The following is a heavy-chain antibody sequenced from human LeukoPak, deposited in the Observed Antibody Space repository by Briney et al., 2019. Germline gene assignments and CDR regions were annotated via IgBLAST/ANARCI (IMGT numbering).Heavy chain of an antibody. J-gene: IGHJ3*02. D-gene: IGHD7-27*01. CDR3: AGSWATDAFDI. V-gene: IGHV3-53*04. Sequence: GGSLRLSCAASGFTVSSNYLSWVRQAPGKGLEWVSVIYSGGSTYYADSVKGRFTISRHNSKNTLYLQMNSLRAEDTAVYYYAGSWATDAFDIWGQGTMVTVSS. CDR2: IYSGGST. CDR1: GFTVSSNY.